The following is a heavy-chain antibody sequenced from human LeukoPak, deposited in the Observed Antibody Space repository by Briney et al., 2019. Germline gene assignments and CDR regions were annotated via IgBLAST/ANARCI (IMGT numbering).Heavy chain of an antibody. CDR2: IYVTGST. CDR1: GGSIGTYY. Sequence: SETLSLTCTVSGGSIGTYYWSWIRQSPGKGLEWIGYIYVTGSTRYNPYLQSRVTISVDPSRNQFFLKMSSVTAADTAVYYCARHIGGGIEDMDVWGKGTKVTVSS. CDR3: ARHIGGGIEDMDV. D-gene: IGHD3-16*02. J-gene: IGHJ6*03. V-gene: IGHV4-59*08.